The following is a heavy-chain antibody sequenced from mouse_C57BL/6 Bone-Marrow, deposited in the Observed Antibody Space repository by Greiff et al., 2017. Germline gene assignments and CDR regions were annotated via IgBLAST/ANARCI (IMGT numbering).Heavy chain of an antibody. CDR3: TTFITTVVAYDWYFDV. Sequence: EVQLQQSGAELVRPGASVKLSCTASGFNIKDDYMHWVKQRPEQGLEWIGWIDPENGDTEYASKFQGKATITADTSSNTAYLQLSSLTSEDSAVYYCTTFITTVVAYDWYFDVWGTGTTVTVSS. D-gene: IGHD1-1*01. CDR1: GFNIKDDY. CDR2: IDPENGDT. V-gene: IGHV14-4*01. J-gene: IGHJ1*03.